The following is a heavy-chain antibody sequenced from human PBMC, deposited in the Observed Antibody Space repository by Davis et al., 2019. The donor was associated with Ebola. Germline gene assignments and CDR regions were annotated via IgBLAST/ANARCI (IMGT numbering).Heavy chain of an antibody. D-gene: IGHD3-3*01. CDR1: GFTFSAYY. CDR3: ARDITIFGVVPNWFDP. CDR2: ISSTGSTI. Sequence: PGGSLRLSYAASGFTFSAYYMSWIRQAPGKGLEWVSYISSTGSTIYYADSVKGRFTISRDNAKNSLYLQMNTLRAEDTAVYYCARDITIFGVVPNWFDPWGQGTLVTVSS. J-gene: IGHJ5*02. V-gene: IGHV3-11*01.